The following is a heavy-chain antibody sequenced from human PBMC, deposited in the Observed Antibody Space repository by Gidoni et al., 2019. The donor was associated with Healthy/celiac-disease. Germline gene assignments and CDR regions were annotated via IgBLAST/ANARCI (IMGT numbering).Heavy chain of an antibody. CDR3: ARENYYDSSGYYLGYYYYYGMDV. CDR2: MNPNSGNT. V-gene: IGHV1-8*01. Sequence: QVQLVQSGAEVKKPGASVTVSCKASGYTFTSFDINWGRPATGQGLEWMGWMNPNSGNTGYAQKFQGRVTMTRNTSISTAYMELSSLRSEDTAVYYCARENYYDSSGYYLGYYYYYGMDVWGQGTTVTVSS. D-gene: IGHD3-22*01. J-gene: IGHJ6*02. CDR1: GYTFTSFD.